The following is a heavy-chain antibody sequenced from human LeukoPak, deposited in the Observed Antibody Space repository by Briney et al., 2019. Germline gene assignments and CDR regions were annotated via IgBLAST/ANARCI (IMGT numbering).Heavy chain of an antibody. D-gene: IGHD2-21*02. V-gene: IGHV1-46*01. CDR1: GYTFTSYY. CDR3: AREPYCGGDCYSPGSAFDI. Sequence: ASVKVSCKASGYTFTSYYMHWVRRAPGQGLEWMGIINPSGGSTSYAQKFQGRVTMTRDTSTSTVYMELSSLRSEDTAVYYCAREPYCGGDCYSPGSAFDIWGQGTMVTVSS. J-gene: IGHJ3*02. CDR2: INPSGGST.